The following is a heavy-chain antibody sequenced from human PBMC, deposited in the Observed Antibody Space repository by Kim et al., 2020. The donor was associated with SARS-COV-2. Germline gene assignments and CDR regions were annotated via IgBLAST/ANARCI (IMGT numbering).Heavy chain of an antibody. CDR1: GYTFTSYA. V-gene: IGHV1-3*01. CDR3: ARSTLLLWFGEFLVEGWFDP. Sequence: ASVKVSCKASGYTFTSYAMHWVRQAPGQRLEWMGWINAGNGNTKYSQKFQGRVTITRDTSASTAYMELSSLRSEDTAVYYCARSTLLLWFGEFLVEGWFDPWGQGTLVTVSS. CDR2: INAGNGNT. D-gene: IGHD3-10*01. J-gene: IGHJ5*02.